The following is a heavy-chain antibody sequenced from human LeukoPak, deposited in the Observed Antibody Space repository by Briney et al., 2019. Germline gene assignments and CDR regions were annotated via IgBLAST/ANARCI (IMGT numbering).Heavy chain of an antibody. D-gene: IGHD5-12*01. Sequence: ASVKVSCKASGYTFTSYDINWVRQATGQGLEGMGWMNHNSGNTGHAQNFQGRVTMTRNTSITTAYMELSSLRSEDTAVYYCARGELATIYDYWGQGTLVTVSS. V-gene: IGHV1-8*01. CDR2: MNHNSGNT. J-gene: IGHJ4*02. CDR1: GYTFTSYD. CDR3: ARGELATIYDY.